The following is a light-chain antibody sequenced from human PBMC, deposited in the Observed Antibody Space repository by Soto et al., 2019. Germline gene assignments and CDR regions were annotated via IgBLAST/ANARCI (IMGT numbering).Light chain of an antibody. J-gene: IGLJ2*01. V-gene: IGLV1-40*01. CDR2: VIF. CDR1: NSNIGAGYD. CDR3: QSYDSSLSHVV. Sequence: QSVLTQPPSVSGAPGQRVTISCTGSNSNIGAGYDVHWYQQFPGTAPKLLIYVIFNRPSGVPDRFSGSKSGTSASLAITGLQAEDEADYYCQSYDSSLSHVVFGGGTKLTVL.